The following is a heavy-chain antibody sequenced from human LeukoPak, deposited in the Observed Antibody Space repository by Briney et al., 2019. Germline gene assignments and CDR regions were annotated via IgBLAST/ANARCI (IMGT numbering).Heavy chain of an antibody. CDR2: IIPIFGTA. J-gene: IGHJ4*02. V-gene: IGHV1-69*13. CDR3: ARGRGDGYKGVFDY. D-gene: IGHD5-24*01. CDR1: GYTFTGYY. Sequence: GASVKVSCKASGYTFTGYYMHWVRQAPGQGLEWMGGIIPIFGTANYAQKFQGRVTITADESTSTAYMELSSLRSEDTAVYYCARGRGDGYKGVFDYWGQGTLVTVSS.